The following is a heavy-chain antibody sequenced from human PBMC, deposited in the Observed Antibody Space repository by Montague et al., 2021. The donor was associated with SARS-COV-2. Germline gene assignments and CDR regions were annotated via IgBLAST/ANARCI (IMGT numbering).Heavy chain of an antibody. CDR1: GFTVNRNY. J-gene: IGHJ3*02. V-gene: IGHV3-53*01. Sequence: SLRLSGAASGFTVNRNYMSWVRQAPGKGLEWVALLYSGGDTPYAFSVRDRFTISRDNSKNTLYLQMNSLRVEDTAVFYCARGGVGATWAFDIWGQGTMVTVSS. D-gene: IGHD1-26*01. CDR3: ARGGVGATWAFDI. CDR2: LYSGGDT.